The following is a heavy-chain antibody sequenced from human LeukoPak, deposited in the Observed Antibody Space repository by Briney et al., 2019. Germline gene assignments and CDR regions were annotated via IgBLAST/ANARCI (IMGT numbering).Heavy chain of an antibody. V-gene: IGHV4-59*08. Sequence: SETLSLTCIVSGGSINNHYWTWIRQTPGRGLEWIGDIHYTGTTKYNPSLKSRVTMSVDTSKNQFSLRLTSVTAADTALYFCANRLLRSGTGAFDIWGQGTVVIVSS. CDR3: ANRLLRSGTGAFDI. CDR2: IHYTGTT. J-gene: IGHJ3*02. CDR1: GGSINNHY. D-gene: IGHD1-1*01.